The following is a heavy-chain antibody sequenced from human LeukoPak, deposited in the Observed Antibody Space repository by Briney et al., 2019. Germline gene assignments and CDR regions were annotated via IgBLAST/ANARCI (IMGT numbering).Heavy chain of an antibody. Sequence: SETLSLTCTVSGGSITNYYWSWIRQPPGKGLEWIGYIYYSGSTEYNPSLKSRVTISVDTSKNQFSLKLTSVTAADSATYYCARQDRNSGRYYDFDYWGQGTLVTVSS. CDR2: IYYSGST. J-gene: IGHJ4*02. CDR3: ARQDRNSGRYYDFDY. V-gene: IGHV4-59*08. CDR1: GGSITNYY. D-gene: IGHD1-26*01.